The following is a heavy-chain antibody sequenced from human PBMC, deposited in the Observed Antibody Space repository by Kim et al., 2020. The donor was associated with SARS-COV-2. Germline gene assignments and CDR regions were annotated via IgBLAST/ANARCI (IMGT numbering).Heavy chain of an antibody. Sequence: ASVKVSCKASGYTFTSYYMHWVRQAPGQGLEWMGIINPSGGSTSYAQKFQGRVTMTRDTSTSTVYMELSSLRSEDTAVYYCAREMVRGDPIYYYYGMDVWGQGTTVTVSS. V-gene: IGHV1-46*01. J-gene: IGHJ6*02. D-gene: IGHD3-10*01. CDR3: AREMVRGDPIYYYYGMDV. CDR1: GYTFTSYY. CDR2: INPSGGST.